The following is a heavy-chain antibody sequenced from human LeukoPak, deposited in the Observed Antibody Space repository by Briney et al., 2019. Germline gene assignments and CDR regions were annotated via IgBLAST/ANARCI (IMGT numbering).Heavy chain of an antibody. CDR1: GYTFTGHY. CDR3: VRRDIVAATFDY. CDR2: INPNSGDT. V-gene: IGHV1-2*02. D-gene: IGHD5-12*01. J-gene: IGHJ4*02. Sequence: ASLKVSCKAIGYTFTGHYMHCVRQAPGQGGEWLGWINPNSGDTNYAQKFQGRVTMTRDTSSGTAHMELSRMRFDDKAIYYCVRRDIVAATFDYWGQGTLVTVSS.